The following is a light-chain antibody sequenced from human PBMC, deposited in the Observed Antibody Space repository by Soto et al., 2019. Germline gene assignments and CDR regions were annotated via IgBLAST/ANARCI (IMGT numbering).Light chain of an antibody. CDR3: QQYGSSP. J-gene: IGKJ1*01. Sequence: EVVLTQSPGTLSLSPGERATLSFRASQSVSSSYLAWYQQKPGQAPRLLIYGASSRATGIPDRSSGSGSGTDFTLTISRLEPEDFAVYYCQQYGSSPFGQGTKVDIK. V-gene: IGKV3-20*01. CDR2: GAS. CDR1: QSVSSSY.